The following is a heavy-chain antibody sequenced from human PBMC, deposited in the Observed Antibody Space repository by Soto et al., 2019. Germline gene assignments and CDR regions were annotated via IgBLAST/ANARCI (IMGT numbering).Heavy chain of an antibody. V-gene: IGHV4-31*03. CDR2: IYYSGST. J-gene: IGHJ3*02. CDR1: GCSISSGGYY. CDR3: AREKSGSGSDAFVT. Sequence: QVQLQESGPGLVKPSQTLSLTCTVSGCSISSGGYYWRWIRQHPGKGPEWIGYIYYSGSTYHNPSVKSRVTIAVDTSKNQFSLKLSSVTAADTAVYYCAREKSGSGSDAFVTWGQGTMVTVSS. D-gene: IGHD3-10*01.